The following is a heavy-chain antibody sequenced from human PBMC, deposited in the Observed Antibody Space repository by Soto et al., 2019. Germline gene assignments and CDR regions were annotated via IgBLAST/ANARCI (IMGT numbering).Heavy chain of an antibody. CDR1: GDTFSFYS. D-gene: IGHD3-10*01. CDR2: VNPILSMS. J-gene: IGHJ4*02. CDR3: ATNYGSGYRAFDY. Sequence: QVQLVQSGAEVKRPGSSVKVSCKASGDTFSFYSINWVRQAPGLGLEWMGRVNPILSMSNYAQRFQGRVTMTSDKSTSTAYTELSGLRSEDTAMYYCATNYGSGYRAFDYWGQGALVTVSS. V-gene: IGHV1-69*04.